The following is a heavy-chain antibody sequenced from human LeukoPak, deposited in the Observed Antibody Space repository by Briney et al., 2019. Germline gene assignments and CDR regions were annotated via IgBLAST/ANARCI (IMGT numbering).Heavy chain of an antibody. V-gene: IGHV3-21*01. J-gene: IGHJ4*02. CDR2: ISSSSSYI. CDR1: GFTFSSYS. D-gene: IGHD2-2*01. Sequence: GGSLRLSCAASGFTFSSYSMNWVRQAPGKGLEWVSSISSSSSYIYYADSVKGRFTISRDNAKNSLYLQMNSLRAEDTAVYYCARGGIVPAANDYWGQGTLVTVSS. CDR3: ARGGIVPAANDY.